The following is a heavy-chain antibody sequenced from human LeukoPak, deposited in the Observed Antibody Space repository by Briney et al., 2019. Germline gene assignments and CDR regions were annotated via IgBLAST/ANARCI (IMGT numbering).Heavy chain of an antibody. J-gene: IGHJ4*02. CDR1: GFTFDDYG. CDR2: ISGSGSNK. CDR3: ATSQSSVAGIVGD. D-gene: IGHD6-19*01. Sequence: GGSLRLSCAASGFTFDDYGMSWVRQAPGKGLEWVSYISGSGSNKYYADSVKGRFTISRDNAKNSLYLQMNSLRVEDTAVYYCATSQSSVAGIVGDWGQGTLVTVSS. V-gene: IGHV3-11*04.